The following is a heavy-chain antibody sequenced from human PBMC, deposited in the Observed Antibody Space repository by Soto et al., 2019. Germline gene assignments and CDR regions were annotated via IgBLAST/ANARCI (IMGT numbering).Heavy chain of an antibody. CDR2: ISGSGGST. D-gene: IGHD1-7*01. CDR3: AKRFFGGTGTPDFDY. V-gene: IGHV3-23*01. CDR1: GFTFSSYA. Sequence: PGGSLRLSCAASGFTFSSYAMSWVRQAPGKGLEWVSAISGSGGSTYYADSVKGRFTISRDNSKNTLYLQMNSLRAEDTAVYYCAKRFFGGTGTPDFDYWGQGTLVTVSS. J-gene: IGHJ4*02.